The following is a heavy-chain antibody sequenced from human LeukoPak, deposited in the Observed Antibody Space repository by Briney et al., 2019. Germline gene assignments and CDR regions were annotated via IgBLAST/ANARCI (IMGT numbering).Heavy chain of an antibody. D-gene: IGHD5-18*01. CDR3: ARGIQLWLPQFDY. V-gene: IGHV4-59*01. J-gene: IGHJ4*02. CDR1: GGSISSYY. Sequence: PSETLSLTCTVSGGSISSYYWSWIRQPPGKGLEWIGYIYYSGSTNYNPSLKSRVTISVDTSKNQFSLKLSSVTAADTAVYYCARGIQLWLPQFDYWGQGTLVTVSS. CDR2: IYYSGST.